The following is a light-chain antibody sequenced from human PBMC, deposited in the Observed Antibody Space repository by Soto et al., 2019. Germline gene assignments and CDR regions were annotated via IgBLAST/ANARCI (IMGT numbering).Light chain of an antibody. CDR2: GAS. CDR3: QQYGSSLRVT. Sequence: EIVSTQSPATMSLSPGERATLSCRASQSVTTFLAWYQQKPGQAPRLLIYGASSRATGIPDRFSGIGSGTDFTLTISRLEPEDFAVYYCQQYGSSLRVTFGGGTKVDIK. CDR1: QSVTTF. J-gene: IGKJ4*01. V-gene: IGKV3-20*01.